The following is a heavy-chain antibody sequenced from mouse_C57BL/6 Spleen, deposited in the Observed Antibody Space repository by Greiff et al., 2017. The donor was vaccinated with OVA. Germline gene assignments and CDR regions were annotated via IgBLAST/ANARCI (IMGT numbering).Heavy chain of an antibody. CDR2: ISSGSSTI. Sequence: EVMLVESGGGLVKPGGSLKLSCAASGFTFSDYGMHWVRQAPEKGLEWVAYISSGSSTIYYADTVKGRFTISRDNAKNTLFLQMTSLRSEDTAMDYCARQFITTVVAHFDYWGQGTTLTVSS. V-gene: IGHV5-17*01. J-gene: IGHJ2*01. D-gene: IGHD1-1*01. CDR3: ARQFITTVVAHFDY. CDR1: GFTFSDYG.